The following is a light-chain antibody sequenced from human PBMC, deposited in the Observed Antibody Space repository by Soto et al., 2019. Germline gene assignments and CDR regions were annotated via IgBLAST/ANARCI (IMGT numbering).Light chain of an antibody. J-gene: IGKJ2*01. V-gene: IGKV3-15*01. CDR3: QQYNTWPYT. Sequence: EIVMTQSPATLSVSPGERATLSCRASQGIRINLAWYQQKPGQAPRLLIYGASTRATGIPARFSGSVSGTEFTLTISSLQSEDFAVYYCQQYNTWPYTFGQGTKLEIK. CDR2: GAS. CDR1: QGIRIN.